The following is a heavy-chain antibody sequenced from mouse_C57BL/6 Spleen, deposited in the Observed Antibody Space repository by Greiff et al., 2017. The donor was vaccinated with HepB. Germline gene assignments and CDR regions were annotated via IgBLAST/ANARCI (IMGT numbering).Heavy chain of an antibody. CDR1: GFTFSDYG. V-gene: IGHV5-17*01. J-gene: IGHJ3*01. Sequence: EVKLMESGGGLVKPGGSLKLSCAASGFTFSDYGMHWVRQAPEKGLEWVAYISSGSSTIYYADTVKGRFTISRDNAKNALFLQMTSLRSEDTAMYYCARGAPNYDLFAYWGQGTLVTVSA. CDR3: ARGAPNYDLFAY. D-gene: IGHD2-4*01. CDR2: ISSGSSTI.